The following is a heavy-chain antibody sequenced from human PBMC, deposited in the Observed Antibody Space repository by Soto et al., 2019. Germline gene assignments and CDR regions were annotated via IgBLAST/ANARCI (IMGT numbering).Heavy chain of an antibody. CDR1: GYTFSIYG. V-gene: IGHV1-18*01. D-gene: IGHD2-8*01. CDR2: ISPYNGNT. CDR3: ERDYSTWGPHDAFDI. J-gene: IGHJ3*02. Sequence: ASVKVSCKASGYTFSIYGISWVRQAPGQGLEWMGWISPYNGNTNFAQKFQGRVTMTTDTSTSTAYMELRSLRSDDTAVYYCERDYSTWGPHDAFDIWGQGTMVTVS.